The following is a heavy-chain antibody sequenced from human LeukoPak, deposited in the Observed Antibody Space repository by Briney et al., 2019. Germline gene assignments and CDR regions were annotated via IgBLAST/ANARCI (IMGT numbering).Heavy chain of an antibody. CDR1: GYTFTSYG. J-gene: IGHJ5*02. D-gene: IGHD2-2*01. Sequence: ASVKVSCKASGYTFTSYGISWVRQAPGQGLEWMGWISAYNGNTNYAQKLQGRVTMTTDTSTSTAYMELRSLRSDDTAVYYCARHQYQLLPHNWFDPWGQGTLVTVSS. CDR3: ARHQYQLLPHNWFDP. V-gene: IGHV1-18*01. CDR2: ISAYNGNT.